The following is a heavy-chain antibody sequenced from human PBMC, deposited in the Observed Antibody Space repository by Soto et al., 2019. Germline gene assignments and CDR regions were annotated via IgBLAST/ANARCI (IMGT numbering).Heavy chain of an antibody. CDR2: INHSGST. Sequence: SETLSLTCAVYGGSFSGYYWSWIRQPPGKGLEWIGEINHSGSTNYNQSLKSRVTISVDTSKNQFSLKLSSVTAADTAVYYGARGATYYDYIWGSYRYPPAKFFDYWGQGTLVTVSS. V-gene: IGHV4-34*01. J-gene: IGHJ4*02. CDR3: ARGATYYDYIWGSYRYPPAKFFDY. CDR1: GGSFSGYY. D-gene: IGHD3-16*02.